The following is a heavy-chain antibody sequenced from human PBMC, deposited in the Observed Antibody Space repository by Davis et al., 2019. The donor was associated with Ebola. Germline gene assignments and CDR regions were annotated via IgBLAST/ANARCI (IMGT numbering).Heavy chain of an antibody. Sequence: GESLKIPCAASGFIFSSYALSWVRQAPGKGLEWVSSISVRSITYHADPVKGRFTISRDNSKNTLYLQMNSLRAEDTAVYYCAKVHPPTTVTTGWFDPWGQGTLVTVSS. J-gene: IGHJ5*02. CDR3: AKVHPPTTVTTGWFDP. CDR1: GFIFSSYA. CDR2: ISVRSIT. V-gene: IGHV3-23*01. D-gene: IGHD4-17*01.